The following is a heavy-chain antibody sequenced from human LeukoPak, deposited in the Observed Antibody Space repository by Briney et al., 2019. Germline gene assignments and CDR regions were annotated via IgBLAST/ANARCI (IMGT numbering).Heavy chain of an antibody. CDR3: ARSPIVVVPAAMPGTPDS. J-gene: IGHJ4*02. D-gene: IGHD2-2*01. V-gene: IGHV1-18*01. CDR1: GYTFTDYG. CDR2: ISAYNGNT. Sequence: ASEKVSCKASGYTFTDYGISWVRRAPGQGLEWMGWISAYNGNTNYAQKLQGRVTMTTDTSTSTAYMELRSLRSDDTAVYYCARSPIVVVPAAMPGTPDSWGQGTLVTLSS.